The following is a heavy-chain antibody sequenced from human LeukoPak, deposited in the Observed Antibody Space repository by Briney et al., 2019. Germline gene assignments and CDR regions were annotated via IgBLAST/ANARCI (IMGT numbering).Heavy chain of an antibody. D-gene: IGHD3-22*01. Sequence: GGSLRLSCAASGHTFSIYNMNWVRQAPGKGLEGVSSISFSSSYIYYADSVRRRFTISRDTAKNSLYLQMNSMRAEDTVVYYCGRKVKYDSSGYGFDSWGQGTLVTVSS. V-gene: IGHV3-21*01. CDR2: ISFSSSYI. CDR1: GHTFSIYN. J-gene: IGHJ4*02. CDR3: GRKVKYDSSGYGFDS.